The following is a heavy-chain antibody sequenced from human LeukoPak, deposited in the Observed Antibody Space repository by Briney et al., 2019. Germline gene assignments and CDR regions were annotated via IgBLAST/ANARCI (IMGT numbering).Heavy chain of an antibody. D-gene: IGHD6-13*01. V-gene: IGHV3-33*01. J-gene: IGHJ4*02. CDR3: ARGSIAAAAADY. CDR1: GFTFSSYG. Sequence: GGSLRLSCSASGFTFSSYGMHWVRQAPGKGLEWVAMIWSDGNKKNYVDSAKGRFTISRDNAKNSLYLQMNSLRAEDTAVYYCARGSIAAAAADYWGQGTLVTVSS. CDR2: IWSDGNKK.